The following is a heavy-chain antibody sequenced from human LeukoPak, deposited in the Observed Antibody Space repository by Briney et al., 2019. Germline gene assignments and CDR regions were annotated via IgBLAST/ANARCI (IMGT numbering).Heavy chain of an antibody. CDR3: ARGTGSATGRWFDP. V-gene: IGHV1-2*02. Sequence: ASVKVSCKASGYTFTSYYMHWVRQAPGQGLEWMGWINPNSGGTNYAQKFQGRVTMTRDTSISTAYMELSRLRSDDTAVYYCARGTGSATGRWFDPWGQGTLVTVSS. J-gene: IGHJ5*02. CDR2: INPNSGGT. CDR1: GYTFTSYY. D-gene: IGHD3-10*01.